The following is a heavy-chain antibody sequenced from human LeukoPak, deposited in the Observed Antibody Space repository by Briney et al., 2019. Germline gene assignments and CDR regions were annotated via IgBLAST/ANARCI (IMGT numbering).Heavy chain of an antibody. CDR2: ISAYNGDT. D-gene: IGHD6-19*01. V-gene: IGHV1-18*01. CDR3: AREPDTAVAGAGVDH. Sequence: ASVKVSCKASGYTFTSYGISWVRQAPGQGLEWMGWISAYNGDTNYAQKLQGRVTMTTATSTSTAYMELRSLRSDDTAVYYCAREPDTAVAGAGVDHWGQGTLVTVSS. J-gene: IGHJ4*02. CDR1: GYTFTSYG.